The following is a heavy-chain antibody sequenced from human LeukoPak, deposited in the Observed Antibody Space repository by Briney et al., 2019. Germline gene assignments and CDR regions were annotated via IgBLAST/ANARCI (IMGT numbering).Heavy chain of an antibody. D-gene: IGHD1-7*01. Sequence: LPGASLRLSCAASGISFSSYAMHWVRQAPGKGLEWVSSVGTGDDAYYADSVKGRFTVSRDNSKNTLYLQMNTLRGEDTAIYYCAKDAIPRNSIWDYFDFWGQGTPVTVSS. J-gene: IGHJ4*02. CDR2: VGTGDDA. CDR3: AKDAIPRNSIWDYFDF. V-gene: IGHV3-23*01. CDR1: GISFSSYA.